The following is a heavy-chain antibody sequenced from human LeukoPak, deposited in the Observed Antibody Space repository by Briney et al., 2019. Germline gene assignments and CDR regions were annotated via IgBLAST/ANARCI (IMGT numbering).Heavy chain of an antibody. CDR2: IIPIFGTA. J-gene: IGHJ6*02. Sequence: ASVKVSCKASGGTFSSYAISWVRQAPGQGLEWMGGIIPIFGTANYAQKFQGRVTITADESTSTAYMELRSLRSDDTAVHYCARDRLYYYGMDVWGQGTTVTVSS. CDR3: ARDRLYYYGMDV. V-gene: IGHV1-69*13. CDR1: GGTFSSYA.